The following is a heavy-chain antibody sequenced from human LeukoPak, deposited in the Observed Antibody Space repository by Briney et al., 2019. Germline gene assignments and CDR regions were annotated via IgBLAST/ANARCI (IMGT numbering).Heavy chain of an antibody. CDR3: ARRAYGDYGNWFDP. CDR2: IYYSGST. CDR1: GGSISISSYY. D-gene: IGHD4-17*01. Sequence: SETLSLTCTVSGGSISISSYYWGWIRQPPGKGLEWIGSIYYSGSTYYNPSLKSRVTISVDTSKNQFSLKLSSVTAADTAVYYCARRAYGDYGNWFDPWGQGTLVTVSS. J-gene: IGHJ5*02. V-gene: IGHV4-39*01.